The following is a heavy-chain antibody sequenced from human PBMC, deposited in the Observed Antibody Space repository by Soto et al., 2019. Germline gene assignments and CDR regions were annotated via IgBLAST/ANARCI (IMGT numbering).Heavy chain of an antibody. CDR2: INHAGSA. CDR1: VESFSGHY. V-gene: IGHV4-34*02. J-gene: IGHJ3*02. CDR3: ARLGNPEVFDM. Sequence: EQLQQWGAGLLKPSETLSLTCAVYVESFSGHYWTWVRQSPGKGLEWIGEINHAGSANYNPSLNSRSIISTDTTNNHFALNLTSVTGADSALYSCARLGNPEVFDMWGQGTMVTVSS.